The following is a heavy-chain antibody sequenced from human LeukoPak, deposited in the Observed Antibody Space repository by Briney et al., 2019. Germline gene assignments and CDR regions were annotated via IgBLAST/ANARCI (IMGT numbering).Heavy chain of an antibody. CDR3: ARDITDDSSGYYDY. CDR2: IWYDGSNK. CDR1: GLAFRTYA. V-gene: IGHV3-33*08. Sequence: GGSRTLSCAASGLAFRTYAMTWVRQAPGKGLEWVAFIWYDGSNKYYADSVKGRFTISRDNSKNTLYLQMNSLRAEDTAVYYCARDITDDSSGYYDYWGQGTLVTVSS. J-gene: IGHJ4*02. D-gene: IGHD3-22*01.